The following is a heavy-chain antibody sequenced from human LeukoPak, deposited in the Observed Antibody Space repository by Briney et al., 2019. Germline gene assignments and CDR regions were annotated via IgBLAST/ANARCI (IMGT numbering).Heavy chain of an antibody. Sequence: GASVKVSCKASGYTFTSYGISWVRQAPGQGLEWMGWISAYNGNTNYAQKLQGRVTMTTDTSTSTAYMELRSLRSDDTAVYYCARNPVVYVAAACLFDYWGQGTLVTVSS. CDR2: ISAYNGNT. V-gene: IGHV1-18*01. J-gene: IGHJ4*02. CDR1: GYTFTSYG. D-gene: IGHD6-13*01. CDR3: ARNPVVYVAAACLFDY.